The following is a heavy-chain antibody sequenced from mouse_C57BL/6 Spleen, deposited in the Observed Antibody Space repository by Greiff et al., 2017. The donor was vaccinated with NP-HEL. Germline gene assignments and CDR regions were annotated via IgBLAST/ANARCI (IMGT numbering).Heavy chain of an antibody. CDR3: ARHGYDYGERYFDV. CDR1: GFTFSSYG. D-gene: IGHD2-4*01. J-gene: IGHJ1*03. V-gene: IGHV5-6*01. Sequence: EVQLVESGGDLVKPGGSLKLSCAASGFTFSSYGMSWVRQTPDKRLEWVATISSGGSYTYYPDSVKGRFTISRDNAKNTLYLQMSSLKSEDTAMYYCARHGYDYGERYFDVWGTGTTVTVSS. CDR2: ISSGGSYT.